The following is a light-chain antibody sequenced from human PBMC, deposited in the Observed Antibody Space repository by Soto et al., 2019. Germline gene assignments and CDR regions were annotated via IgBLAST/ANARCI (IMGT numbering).Light chain of an antibody. Sequence: DIEMTQSPPSLSASVGDRVTITCRASQSISSSLNWYQQKPGKAPKLLIYAASSLQGGLPSGFSGSGSGTDFTLTISSLQPEDFATYYCQQSYSTPYTFGQGTRLDIK. V-gene: IGKV1-39*01. CDR1: QSISSS. CDR3: QQSYSTPYT. CDR2: AAS. J-gene: IGKJ5*01.